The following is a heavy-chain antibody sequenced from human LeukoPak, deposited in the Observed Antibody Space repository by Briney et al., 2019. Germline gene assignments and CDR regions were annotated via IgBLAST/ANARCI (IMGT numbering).Heavy chain of an antibody. Sequence: SETLSLTCTVSGGSISSYYWGWIRQPAGKGLEWIGRIYTSGSTNYNPSLKSRVTMSVDTSKNQFSLKLSSVTAADTAVHYCARDNSAAGRRVVTPFNWFDPWGQGTLVTVSS. CDR3: ARDNSAAGRRVVTPFNWFDP. V-gene: IGHV4-4*07. D-gene: IGHD4-23*01. CDR2: IYTSGST. J-gene: IGHJ5*02. CDR1: GGSISSYY.